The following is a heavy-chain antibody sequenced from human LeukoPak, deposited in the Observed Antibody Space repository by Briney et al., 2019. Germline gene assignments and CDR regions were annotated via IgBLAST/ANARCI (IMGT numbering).Heavy chain of an antibody. D-gene: IGHD3-3*01. V-gene: IGHV1-8*01. CDR2: RNPNSGNT. CDR3: ARVSTYYDFWSAPRPLYYFDY. CDR1: GYTFTSYD. Sequence: GASVNVSCKASGYTFTSYDINWVRQATRQGLDLMGWRNPNSGNTAYAQKFQGRVTMTRNTSISTAYMELSSLRSEDTAVYYCARVSTYYDFWSAPRPLYYFDYWGQGTLVTVSS. J-gene: IGHJ4*02.